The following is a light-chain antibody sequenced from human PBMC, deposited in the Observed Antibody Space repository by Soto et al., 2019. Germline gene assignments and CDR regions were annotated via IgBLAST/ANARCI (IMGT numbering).Light chain of an antibody. CDR3: QQYKNWPPGT. CDR2: GAS. J-gene: IGKJ1*01. CDR1: QSISTN. V-gene: IGKV3-15*01. Sequence: ERVMTQSPATLSVSPGESATLSCRASQSISTNFAWYQQKPGQAPRLLIYGASTRATGIPARFSGSGSGTEFTRTISRLQSEEFAVYYCQQYKNWPPGTFGQGTTGEVK.